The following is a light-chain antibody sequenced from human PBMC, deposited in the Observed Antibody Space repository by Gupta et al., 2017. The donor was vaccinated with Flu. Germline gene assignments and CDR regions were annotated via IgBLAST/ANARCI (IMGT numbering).Light chain of an antibody. J-gene: IGLJ3*02. CDR1: SSDVGGYNY. Sequence: QSALTQPASVSASPGQSITIPCTGTSSDVGGYNYVSWYQQHPRKAPKLLIYEVTKRPSGVSNRFSGFKSGNTASLTISGLQAGDEADYYCSSYTSSRTVVFGGGTRLTVL. CDR3: SSYTSSRTVV. V-gene: IGLV2-14*01. CDR2: EVT.